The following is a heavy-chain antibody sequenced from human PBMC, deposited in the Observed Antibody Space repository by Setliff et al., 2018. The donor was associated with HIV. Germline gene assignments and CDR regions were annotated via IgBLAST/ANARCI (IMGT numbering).Heavy chain of an antibody. CDR1: GYSFTDND. V-gene: IGHV1-8*01. CDR3: ARDSRDIVVVIAPEPEPYYYYGMDV. Sequence: ASVKVSCKASGYSFTDNDINWVRQATGQGLEWMGWMDPKSGHTVYAEKFQGRVTITRDTSISTAYMELSSLRSEDTAVYYCARDSRDIVVVIAPEPEPYYYYGMDVWGEGTTVTVSS. D-gene: IGHD2-15*01. J-gene: IGHJ6*04. CDR2: MDPKSGHT.